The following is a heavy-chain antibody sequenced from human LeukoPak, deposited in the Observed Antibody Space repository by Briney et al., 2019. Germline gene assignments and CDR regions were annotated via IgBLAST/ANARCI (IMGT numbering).Heavy chain of an antibody. J-gene: IGHJ6*02. V-gene: IGHV1-8*01. D-gene: IGHD5-12*01. CDR2: MNPNSGNT. CDR3: ARDPLTVANSTAYYYYGMDV. Sequence: ASVKVSCKASGYTFTSYDINWVRQATGQGLEWMGWMNPNSGNTGYAQKFQGRVTMTRNTSISTAYMELSSLRSEDTAVYYCARDPLTVANSTAYYYYGMDVWGQGTTVTVSS. CDR1: GYTFTSYD.